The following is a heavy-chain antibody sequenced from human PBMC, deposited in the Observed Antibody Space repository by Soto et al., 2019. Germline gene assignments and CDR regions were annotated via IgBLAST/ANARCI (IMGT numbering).Heavy chain of an antibody. J-gene: IGHJ4*02. CDR1: GYTFSTYY. CDR3: ARDAGTPIARYYFDY. D-gene: IGHD1-1*01. V-gene: IGHV1-46*01. CDR2: INPNTGNT. Sequence: QVQLVQSGAEVRKPGASVKVSCKASGYTFSTYYIDWVRQAPGLGLEWMGIINPNTGNTDYAQKFQGRVSMTRDTSTSTVYMELSSLRSEDTAVYYCARDAGTPIARYYFDYWGQGTLVAVSS.